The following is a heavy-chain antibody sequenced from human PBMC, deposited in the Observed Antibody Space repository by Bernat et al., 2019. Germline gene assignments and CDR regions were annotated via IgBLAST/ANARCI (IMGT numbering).Heavy chain of an antibody. CDR2: IWYDGNNK. D-gene: IGHD6-13*01. CDR3: ARLGSSWSFDY. J-gene: IGHJ4*02. Sequence: QVQLVESGGGVVQPGRSLRLSCAASGFTFNNYGMHWVRQVPGKGLEWVAVIWYDGNNKYYADSVKGRFTISRDNSKNTLYLQMNSLGAEDTAVHYCARLGSSWSFDYWGQGTLVTVSS. CDR1: GFTFNNYG. V-gene: IGHV3-33*01.